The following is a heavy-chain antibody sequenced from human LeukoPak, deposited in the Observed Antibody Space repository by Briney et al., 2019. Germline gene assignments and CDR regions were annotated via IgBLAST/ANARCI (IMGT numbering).Heavy chain of an antibody. V-gene: IGHV3-23*01. Sequence: GGSLRLSCAASGFTFSSYAMNWVRQAPGKGLEWVSAISGSGGSTYYADSMKGRFTISRDNSKNTLYLQMNSLRAEDTALYYCAKGLTVTTKLYFDYWGQGTLVTVSS. D-gene: IGHD4-17*01. CDR2: ISGSGGST. J-gene: IGHJ4*02. CDR3: AKGLTVTTKLYFDY. CDR1: GFTFSSYA.